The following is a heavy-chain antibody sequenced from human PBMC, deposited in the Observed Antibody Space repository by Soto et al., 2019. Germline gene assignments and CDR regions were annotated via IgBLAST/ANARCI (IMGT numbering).Heavy chain of an antibody. CDR3: ARAIYDSSGYYYGY. J-gene: IGHJ4*02. CDR1: GGSISRYY. D-gene: IGHD3-22*01. V-gene: IGHV4-59*01. CDR2: IYYSGST. Sequence: PETLSLTCTGSGGSISRYYWSGIRQPPGKGLEWIGYIYYSGSTNYNPSLKSRVTISVDTSKNQFSLKLSSVTAADTAVYYCARAIYDSSGYYYGYWGQGTLVTVS.